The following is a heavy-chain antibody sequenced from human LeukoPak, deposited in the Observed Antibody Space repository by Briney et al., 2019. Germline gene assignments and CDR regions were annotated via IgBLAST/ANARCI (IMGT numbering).Heavy chain of an antibody. Sequence: SETLSLTCTVSGVXISSYSCSWIRQPPGKGLEWIGYIYNTGSTNYNPSLKSRVPISVDTSKNQFSLRLSSVTAADTAVYYCAGSSKYYYVAFGYWGQGTLVAVSS. J-gene: IGHJ4*02. CDR2: IYNTGST. CDR3: AGSSKYYYVAFGY. CDR1: GVXISSYS. D-gene: IGHD3-22*01. V-gene: IGHV4-59*08.